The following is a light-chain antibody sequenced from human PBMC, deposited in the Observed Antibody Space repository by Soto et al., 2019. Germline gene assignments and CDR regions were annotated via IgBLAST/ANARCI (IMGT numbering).Light chain of an antibody. CDR3: QQYGSSPRLT. CDR2: GAS. V-gene: IGKV3-20*01. Sequence: EIVLTQSPGTLSLSPGERATLSCRASQSVSSSYVAWYQQKPGEAPRLLIDGASSRPTGIPDRVSGSGSGTDFTLTISRLEPEDFAVYYCQQYGSSPRLTFGGGNKVEIK. CDR1: QSVSSSY. J-gene: IGKJ4*01.